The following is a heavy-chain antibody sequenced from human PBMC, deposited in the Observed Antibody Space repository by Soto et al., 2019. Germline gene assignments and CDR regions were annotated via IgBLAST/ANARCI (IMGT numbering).Heavy chain of an antibody. CDR3: ARVGCISTSCLQSVGPDYYYGMDC. V-gene: IGHV1-69*12. CDR2: IIPIFGTA. D-gene: IGHD2-2*01. Sequence: QVQLVQSGAEVKKPGSSVKVSCKASGGTFSSYAISWVRQAPGQGLEWMGGIIPIFGTANYAQKFQGRVTITGDESTSTAYMELSSLRSEDTPVYYCARVGCISTSCLQSVGPDYYYGMDCWGQETTVTVSS. J-gene: IGHJ6*02. CDR1: GGTFSSYA.